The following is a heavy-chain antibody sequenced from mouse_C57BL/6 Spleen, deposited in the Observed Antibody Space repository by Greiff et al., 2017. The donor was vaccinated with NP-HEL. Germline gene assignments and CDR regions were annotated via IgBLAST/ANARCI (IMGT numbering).Heavy chain of an antibody. V-gene: IGHV5-17*01. J-gene: IGHJ4*01. CDR3: ARPGDYDGGYAMDY. D-gene: IGHD2-4*01. CDR2: ISSGSSTI. CDR1: GFTFSDYG. Sequence: EVQLVESGGGLVKPGGSLKLSCAASGFTFSDYGMHWVRQAPEKGLEWVAYISSGSSTIYYADTVKGRFTISRDNAKNTLFLQMTSLRSEDTAMYYCARPGDYDGGYAMDYWGQGTSVTVSS.